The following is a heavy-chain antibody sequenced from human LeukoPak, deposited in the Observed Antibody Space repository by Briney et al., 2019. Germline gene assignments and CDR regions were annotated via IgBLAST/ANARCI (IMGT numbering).Heavy chain of an antibody. D-gene: IGHD6-19*01. CDR1: GFPFSSYA. Sequence: GPLRLSCAASGFPFSSYALSWVRKSPRKGLEWIGPIHYSGNTYYNPSLRSRLTISLDTSNNQFSLKLSSVTAADTAVYYCARDLIAVAGPRWYFDLWGRGTLVTVSS. CDR3: ARDLIAVAGPRWYFDL. CDR2: IHYSGNT. J-gene: IGHJ2*01. V-gene: IGHV4-59*12.